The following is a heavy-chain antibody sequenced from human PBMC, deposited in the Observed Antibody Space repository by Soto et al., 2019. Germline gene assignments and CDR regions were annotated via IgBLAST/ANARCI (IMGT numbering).Heavy chain of an antibody. CDR1: GGTFSSYA. CDR2: IIPIFGTA. J-gene: IGHJ3*02. D-gene: IGHD3-10*01. CDR3: ARGRHYYGSGSYYDAFDI. Sequence: ASVKVSCKASGGTFSSYAISWVRQAPGQGLEWMGGIIPIFGTANYAQKFQGRVTITADESTSTAYMELSSLRSEDTAVYYCARGRHYYGSGSYYDAFDIWGQGTMVTVSS. V-gene: IGHV1-69*13.